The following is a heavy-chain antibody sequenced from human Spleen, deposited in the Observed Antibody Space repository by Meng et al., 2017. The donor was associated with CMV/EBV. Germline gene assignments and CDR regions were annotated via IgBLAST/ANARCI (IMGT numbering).Heavy chain of an antibody. CDR3: VSGGDYQYVGGWYPYFDY. V-gene: IGHV4-38-2*02. J-gene: IGHJ4*02. CDR1: GYASSGGYN. D-gene: IGHD6-19*01. Sequence: GSLRLSCIVSGYASSGGYNWGWVRQSPGKGLEWLGSFYRTGDTYYNPSLQSRIAISVDAPKNRFSLRLAAVTSTDTALYFCVSGGDYQYVGGWYPYFDYWGQGTLVTVSS. CDR2: FYRTGDT.